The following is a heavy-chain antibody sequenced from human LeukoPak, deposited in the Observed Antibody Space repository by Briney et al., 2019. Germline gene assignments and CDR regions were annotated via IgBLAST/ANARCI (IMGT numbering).Heavy chain of an antibody. V-gene: IGHV3-74*01. CDR3: ARATAYYDFWSGYYINDAFDI. D-gene: IGHD3-3*01. CDR1: GFTFSSYW. Sequence: GGSLRLSCAASGFTFSSYWMHWVRQAPGKGLVWVSRISSDGTTTSYADSVKGRFTISRDNAKNTLYLQMNSLRAEDTAVFYCARATAYYDFWSGYYINDAFDIWGQGTMVTVSS. J-gene: IGHJ3*02. CDR2: ISSDGTTT.